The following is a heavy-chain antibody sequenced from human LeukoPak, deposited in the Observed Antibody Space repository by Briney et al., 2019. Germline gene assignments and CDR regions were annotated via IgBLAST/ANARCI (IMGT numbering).Heavy chain of an antibody. J-gene: IGHJ4*02. D-gene: IGHD4-17*01. CDR3: AKPYGDYVEYYFDY. CDR1: GFNFSSYA. V-gene: IGHV3-23*01. Sequence: GGSLRLSCAASGFNFSSYAISWVRQAPGKGLEWVSAISGSGGSTYYADSVKGRFTISRDNSNNTLYLQMNSLRAEDTAVYYCAKPYGDYVEYYFDYWDQGTLVTVSS. CDR2: ISGSGGST.